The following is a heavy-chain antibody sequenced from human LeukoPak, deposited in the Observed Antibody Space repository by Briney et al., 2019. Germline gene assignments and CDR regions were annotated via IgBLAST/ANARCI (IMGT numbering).Heavy chain of an antibody. V-gene: IGHV4-59*01. Sequence: SETLSLTCTVSGGSISSYYWIWIRQPPGKGLEWIGYIYYSGSTNYNPSLKSRVTISVDTSKNQFSLKLSSVTAADTAVYYCARDGYYYDSSGYYRLFDYWGQGTLVTVSS. J-gene: IGHJ4*02. CDR1: GGSISSYY. D-gene: IGHD3-22*01. CDR3: ARDGYYYDSSGYYRLFDY. CDR2: IYYSGST.